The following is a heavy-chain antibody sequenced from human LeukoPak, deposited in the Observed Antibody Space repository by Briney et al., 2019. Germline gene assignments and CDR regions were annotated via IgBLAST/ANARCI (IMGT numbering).Heavy chain of an antibody. CDR3: ARSYYGSEFDS. CDR2: IYYSGST. Sequence: PSEPLSLTCTVSGGSITDYYWSWIRQPPGKGLEWIGYIYYSGSTNYNPSLKSRVTISVDTSKNQFSLKLSSVTAADTAVYYCARSYYGSEFDSWGQGTLVTVSS. J-gene: IGHJ4*02. D-gene: IGHD3-10*01. V-gene: IGHV4-59*08. CDR1: GGSITDYY.